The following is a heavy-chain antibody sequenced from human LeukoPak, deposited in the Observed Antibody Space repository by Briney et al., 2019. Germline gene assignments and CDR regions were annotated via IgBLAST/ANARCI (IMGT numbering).Heavy chain of an antibody. J-gene: IGHJ4*02. V-gene: IGHV4-39*01. D-gene: IGHD5-18*01. Sequence: SEDLSLNCSGTGGSISSSRYFSGWIRQPPGKGLERLGSIYYSGSTDSNPSLKSRVTISVDPSKSQFPLKLSSVTAADTAVYYCARDGYTHGSFDYWGQGTLVTVSS. CDR2: IYYSGST. CDR1: GGSISSSRYF. CDR3: ARDGYTHGSFDY.